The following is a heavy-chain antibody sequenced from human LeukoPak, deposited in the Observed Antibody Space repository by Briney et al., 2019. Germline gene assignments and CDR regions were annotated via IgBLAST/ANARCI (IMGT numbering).Heavy chain of an antibody. J-gene: IGHJ6*03. V-gene: IGHV4-59*01. D-gene: IGHD3-9*01. CDR1: DGSISSYY. CDR2: IYYSGST. Sequence: SSETLSLTCTVSDGSISSYYWSWIRQPPGKGLEWIGYIYYSGSTNYNPSLKSRVTISVDTSKNQFSLKLSSVTAADTAVYYCARVPGYSYYYYMDVWGKGTTVTVSS. CDR3: ARVPGYSYYYYMDV.